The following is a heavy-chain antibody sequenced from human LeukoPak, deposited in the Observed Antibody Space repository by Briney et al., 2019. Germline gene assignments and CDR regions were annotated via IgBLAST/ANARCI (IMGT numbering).Heavy chain of an antibody. Sequence: GGSLRLSCAASGFTFSSYGMHWVRQAPGKGLEWVAVIWYDGSDKYYADSVKGRFTISRDNSKNTLNLQMNSLRAEDTAVYYCAKDSESSGSYFLDAFDIWGQGTMVTVSS. J-gene: IGHJ3*02. CDR1: GFTFSSYG. CDR2: IWYDGSDK. D-gene: IGHD1-26*01. V-gene: IGHV3-33*06. CDR3: AKDSESSGSYFLDAFDI.